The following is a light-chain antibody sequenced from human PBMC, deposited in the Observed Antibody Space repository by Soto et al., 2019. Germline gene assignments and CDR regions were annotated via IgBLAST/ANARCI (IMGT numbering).Light chain of an antibody. CDR3: SSYAGRDNWI. CDR1: SSDVGGYNY. J-gene: IGLJ2*01. V-gene: IGLV2-8*01. Sequence: QPVLTQPPSASGSPGQSVTISCTGTSSDVGGYNYVSWYQQYSGKAPKLILYEVNRRPSGVPDRFSGSKSGNTASLTVSGLQAEDEAYYHCSSYAGRDNWIFGGGTKVTVL. CDR2: EVN.